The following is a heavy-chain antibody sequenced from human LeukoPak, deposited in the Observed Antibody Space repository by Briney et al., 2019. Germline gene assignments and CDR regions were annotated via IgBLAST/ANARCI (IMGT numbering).Heavy chain of an antibody. CDR3: TIEDIYSSGWYGKFDY. D-gene: IGHD6-19*01. CDR2: ISGNGGGT. CDR1: GLTFSSYA. J-gene: IGHJ4*02. Sequence: GGFLRLSCAASGLTFSSYAMSWVRQAPGKGLEWVSGISGNGGGTYYADSVKGRFTISRDNSKNTLYLQMNSLRVGDTAVYYCTIEDIYSSGWYGKFDYWGQGTLVTVPS. V-gene: IGHV3-23*01.